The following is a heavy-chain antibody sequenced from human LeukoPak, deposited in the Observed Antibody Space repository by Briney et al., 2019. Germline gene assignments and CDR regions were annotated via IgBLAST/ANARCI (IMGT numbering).Heavy chain of an antibody. CDR1: GFTFSSYA. CDR3: AKDYYDFRSGYSSYYYYGMDV. CDR2: ISGSGGST. Sequence: ETGGSLRLSCAASGFTFSSYAMSWVRQAPGKGLEWVSAISGSGGSTYYADSVKGRFTISRDNSKNTLYLQMNSLRAEDTAVYYCAKDYYDFRSGYSSYYYYGMDVWGQGTTVTVSS. J-gene: IGHJ6*02. V-gene: IGHV3-23*01. D-gene: IGHD3-3*01.